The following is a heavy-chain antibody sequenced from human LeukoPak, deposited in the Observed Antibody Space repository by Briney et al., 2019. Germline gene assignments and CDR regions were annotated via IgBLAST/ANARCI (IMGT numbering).Heavy chain of an antibody. CDR1: GGSIGSHY. CDR3: ARDYYDSRGEAFDI. D-gene: IGHD3-22*01. Sequence: PETLSLTCTVSGGSIGSHYWSWIRQPPGKGLEWIGYVFYSGTTNYNPSLKSRVTISVDTSKNQFSLKLSSVTAADTAVYYCARDYYDSRGEAFDIWGLGTMVTVSS. CDR2: VFYSGTT. J-gene: IGHJ3*02. V-gene: IGHV4-59*11.